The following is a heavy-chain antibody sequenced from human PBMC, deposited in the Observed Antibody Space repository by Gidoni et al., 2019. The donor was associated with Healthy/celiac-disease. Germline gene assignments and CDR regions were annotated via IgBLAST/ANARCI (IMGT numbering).Heavy chain of an antibody. CDR3: AKDLPAPVVPAAHYGAAFDI. CDR2: IRGSGGST. Sequence: EVQLLESGGGLVQPGGSLRISCAASGFTFSSNAMNWVRQAPGKGLGWVSAIRGSGGSTYYADSVKGRFTISRDNSKNTLYLQMNSLRAEDTAVYYCAKDLPAPVVPAAHYGAAFDIWGQGTMVTVSS. D-gene: IGHD2-2*01. V-gene: IGHV3-23*01. J-gene: IGHJ3*02. CDR1: GFTFSSNA.